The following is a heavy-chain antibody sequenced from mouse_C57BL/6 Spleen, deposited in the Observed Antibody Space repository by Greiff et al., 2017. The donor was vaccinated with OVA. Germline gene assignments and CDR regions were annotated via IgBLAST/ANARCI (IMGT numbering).Heavy chain of an antibody. CDR1: GYSFTGYY. CDR3: ARTYGHWYFDV. J-gene: IGHJ1*03. Sequence: VQLKESGPKLVKPGASVKISCKASGYSFTGYYMNWVKQSPEKSLEWIGEINPSTGGTTYNQKFKAKATLTVDKSSSTAYMQLKSLTSEDSAVYYCARTYGHWYFDVWGTGTTVTVSS. D-gene: IGHD1-1*02. CDR2: INPSTGGT. V-gene: IGHV1-42*01.